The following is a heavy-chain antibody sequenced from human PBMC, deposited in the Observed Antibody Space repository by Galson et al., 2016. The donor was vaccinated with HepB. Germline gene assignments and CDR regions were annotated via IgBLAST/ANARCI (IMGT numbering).Heavy chain of an antibody. CDR3: ARRGGATYGD. V-gene: IGHV5-51*01. Sequence: QSGAEVKKPGESLKISCKGSGYTFSTDWIGWVRQLPGKGLEWMGVIYPHDSDTRYSPSFQGQVTISADKSVSTAYLQWSSLKDSDTAMYFCARRGGATYGDWGQGTPVTVSS. J-gene: IGHJ4*02. CDR1: GYTFSTDW. CDR2: IYPHDSDT. D-gene: IGHD4/OR15-4a*01.